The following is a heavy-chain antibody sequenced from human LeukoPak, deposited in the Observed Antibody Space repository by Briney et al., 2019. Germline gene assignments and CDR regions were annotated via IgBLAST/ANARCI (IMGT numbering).Heavy chain of an antibody. J-gene: IGHJ5*02. CDR1: GDSVSTNTVS. CDR2: TYYRSKWFS. Sequence: SQTLSLTCAISGDSVSTNTVSWHWIRQSPSRGLEWLGRTYYRSKWFSDYAVSVKSRITVNPDTSKNQFSLQLNSVIPEDTAIHCCARNFNWAFDTWGQGTLVTVSS. D-gene: IGHD1-1*01. CDR3: ARNFNWAFDT. V-gene: IGHV6-1*01.